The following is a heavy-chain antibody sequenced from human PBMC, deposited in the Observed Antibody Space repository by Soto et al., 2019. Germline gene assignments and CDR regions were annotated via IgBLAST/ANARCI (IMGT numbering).Heavy chain of an antibody. Sequence: SETLSLTCTVSGGSISSYYWSWIRQPPGKGLEWIGYIYYSGSTNYNPSLKSRVTISVDTSKNQFSLKLSSVTAADTAMYYCARLVAPHVCGGDCYAGYGMDVWGQGTTVTVSS. CDR2: IYYSGST. J-gene: IGHJ6*02. V-gene: IGHV4-59*01. CDR1: GGSISSYY. D-gene: IGHD2-21*02. CDR3: ARLVAPHVCGGDCYAGYGMDV.